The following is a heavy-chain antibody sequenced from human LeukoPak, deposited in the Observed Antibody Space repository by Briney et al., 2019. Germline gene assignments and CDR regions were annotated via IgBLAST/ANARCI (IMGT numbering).Heavy chain of an antibody. J-gene: IGHJ6*02. D-gene: IGHD3-9*01. Sequence: VASVKVSCKASGYTFTSYGISWVRQAPGQGLEWMGWISAYNGNTNYAQKLQGRVTMTTDTSTSTAYMELRSLRSDDTAVYYCARETYDILTRSQIGYGMDVWGQGTTVTVSS. CDR1: GYTFTSYG. CDR3: ARETYDILTRSQIGYGMDV. V-gene: IGHV1-18*01. CDR2: ISAYNGNT.